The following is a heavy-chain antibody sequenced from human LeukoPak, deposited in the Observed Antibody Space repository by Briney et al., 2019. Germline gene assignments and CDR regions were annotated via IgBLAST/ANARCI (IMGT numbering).Heavy chain of an antibody. V-gene: IGHV4-59*08. CDR1: GGSIRSYY. J-gene: IGHJ4*02. CDR3: ARHSSSWYPDY. D-gene: IGHD6-13*01. CDR2: IHYTGST. Sequence: SETLSLTCTVSGGSIRSYYWSWIRQPPGKGLEWIGYIHYTGSTNYNPSLKSRVTISVDTSKNQYSLQLSSVTATDTAVYFCARHSSSWYPDYWGQGTLVTVSS.